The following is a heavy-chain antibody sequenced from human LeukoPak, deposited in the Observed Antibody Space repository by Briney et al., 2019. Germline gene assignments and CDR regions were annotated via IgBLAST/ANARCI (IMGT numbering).Heavy chain of an antibody. CDR2: IKSKTDGGTT. V-gene: IGHV3-15*01. J-gene: IGHJ5*02. Sequence: GGSLRLSCAASGFTFSNAWMSWVRQAPGKGLEWVGRIKSKTDGGTTDYAAPVKGRFTISRDDSKNTLYLQMNSLRGDDTAIYYCARNRGYTYDYGSFDPWGQGTLVTVSS. D-gene: IGHD5-18*01. CDR1: GFTFSNAW. CDR3: ARNRGYTYDYGSFDP.